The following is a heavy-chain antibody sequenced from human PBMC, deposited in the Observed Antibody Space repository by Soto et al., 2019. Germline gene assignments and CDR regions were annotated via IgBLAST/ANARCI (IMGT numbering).Heavy chain of an antibody. CDR2: IYHSGST. J-gene: IGHJ5*02. V-gene: IGHV4-4*02. Sequence: QVQLQESGPGLVKPSGTLSLTCAVSSGSITTRDWWSWVRQPPGEGLEWIGEIYHSGSTNYKSSLKSRVTISVDKSKNQFSLKLSSVTAADTAVYYCARLHLGESSLYKGNWFDPWGQGTLVTVSS. CDR1: SGSITTRDW. CDR3: ARLHLGESSLYKGNWFDP. D-gene: IGHD3-16*02.